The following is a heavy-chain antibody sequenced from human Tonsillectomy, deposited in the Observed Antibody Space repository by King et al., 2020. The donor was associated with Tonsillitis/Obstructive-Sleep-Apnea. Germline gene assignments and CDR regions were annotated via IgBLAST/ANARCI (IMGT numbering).Heavy chain of an antibody. J-gene: IGHJ6*02. Sequence: VQLPQWGAGLLKPSETLSLTCAVYGGSFSGYYWSWIRQPPGKGLEWIGEINHSGSTNYNPSLKSRVTISVDTSKNQFSLKLSSVTAADTAVYYWARDCSSTSCYHYYYYGMDVWGQGTTVTVSS. V-gene: IGHV4-34*01. CDR2: INHSGST. D-gene: IGHD2-2*01. CDR1: GGSFSGYY. CDR3: ARDCSSTSCYHYYYYGMDV.